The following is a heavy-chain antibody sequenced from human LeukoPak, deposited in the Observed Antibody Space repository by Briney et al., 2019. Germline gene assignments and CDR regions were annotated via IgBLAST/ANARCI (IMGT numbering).Heavy chain of an antibody. CDR1: GFTFSSYS. Sequence: PGGALRLFCAAPGFTFSSYSMNWVRHAPGEGLEWVSSISSSSSYIYYADSVKGRFTISRDNAKNSLYLQMNSLRAEDTAVYYCARCPNAAFNWFDPWGQGTLVTVSS. CDR2: ISSSSSYI. CDR3: ARCPNAAFNWFDP. J-gene: IGHJ5*02. D-gene: IGHD2-2*01. V-gene: IGHV3-21*01.